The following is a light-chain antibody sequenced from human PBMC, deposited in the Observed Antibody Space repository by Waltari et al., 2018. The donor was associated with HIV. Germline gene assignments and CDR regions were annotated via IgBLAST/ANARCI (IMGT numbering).Light chain of an antibody. CDR3: SSYTTIYTWV. J-gene: IGLJ3*02. V-gene: IGLV2-14*01. CDR1: SSDIVESNY. CDR2: AFS. Sequence: QSALTQPASVSESPGQSITISRTGTSSDIVESNYVSWFQHRSPKAPKLIIFAFSYRPSGVSNRFSGSKSGNTASLTISGLQAEDEADYYCSSYTTIYTWVFGGGTKLTVL.